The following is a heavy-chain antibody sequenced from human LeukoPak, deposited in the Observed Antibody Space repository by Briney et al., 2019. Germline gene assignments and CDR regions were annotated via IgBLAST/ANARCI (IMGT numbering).Heavy chain of an antibody. D-gene: IGHD3-10*01. J-gene: IGHJ3*02. CDR2: IYYSGST. CDR3: ARDHLTMVRGVPVDAFDI. CDR1: GGSISSSSYY. V-gene: IGHV4-61*01. Sequence: SETLSLTCTVSGGSISSSSYYWSWIRQPPGKGLEWIGYIYYSGSTNYNPSLKSRVTISVDTSKNQFSLKLSSVTAADTAVYYCARDHLTMVRGVPVDAFDIWGQGTMVTVSS.